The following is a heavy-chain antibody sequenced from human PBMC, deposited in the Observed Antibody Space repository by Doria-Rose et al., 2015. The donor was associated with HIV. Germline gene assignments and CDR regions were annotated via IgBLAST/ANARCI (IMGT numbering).Heavy chain of an antibody. D-gene: IGHD3-3*01. V-gene: IGHV3-9*01. CDR2: ISWDSGSK. J-gene: IGHJ6*03. CDR3: AKAPIIGPKYYFYMDV. Sequence: VQLVQSGGGLVQPGRSLRLSCVGSGFSFESYAMHWVRLAPGKGLEWVAGISWDSGSKGNADSVEGRFTISRDNAKKSAYLEMRSLRPEDTAVYYCAKAPIIGPKYYFYMDVWGKGTSVTVSS. CDR1: GFSFESYA.